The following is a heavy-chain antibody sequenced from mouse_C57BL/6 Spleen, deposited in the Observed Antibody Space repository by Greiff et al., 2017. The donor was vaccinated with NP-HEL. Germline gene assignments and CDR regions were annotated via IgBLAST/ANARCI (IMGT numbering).Heavy chain of an antibody. CDR2: IWSGGST. D-gene: IGHD2-4*01. Sequence: QVQLKESGPGLVQPSQSLSITCTVSGFSLTSYGVHWVRQSPGKGLEWLGVIWSGGSTDYNAAFISRLSISKDNSKSQVFFKMNSLQADDTAIYYCARNYRDYYEDAMDYWGQGTSVTVSS. J-gene: IGHJ4*01. V-gene: IGHV2-2*01. CDR1: GFSLTSYG. CDR3: ARNYRDYYEDAMDY.